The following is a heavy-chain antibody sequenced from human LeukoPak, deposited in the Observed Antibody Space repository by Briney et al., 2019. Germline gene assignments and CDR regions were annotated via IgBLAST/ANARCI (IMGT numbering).Heavy chain of an antibody. J-gene: IGHJ6*02. D-gene: IGHD2-15*01. Sequence: SETLSLTCTASGDSMTSSNHYWVWIRQPPGKGLEWIGSIYYGGSTYYNPSLKSRVTISQDTSKNQFSLKVNTVTAADTAVYHCARRSHCTGDSCYPVWGQGTTVTVSS. CDR3: ARRSHCTGDSCYPV. CDR2: IYYGGST. CDR1: GDSMTSSNHY. V-gene: IGHV4-39*01.